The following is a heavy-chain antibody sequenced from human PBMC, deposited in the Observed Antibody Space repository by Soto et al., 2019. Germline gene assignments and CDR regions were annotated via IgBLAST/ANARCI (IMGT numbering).Heavy chain of an antibody. CDR1: GGSFSGYY. J-gene: IGHJ2*01. D-gene: IGHD4-17*01. CDR3: AREAGGDYWYFDL. V-gene: IGHV4-34*01. CDR2: INHSGST. Sequence: SETLSLTCAVYGGSFSGYYWSWIRQPPGKGLEWIGEINHSGSTNYNPSLKSRVTISVDTSKNQFSLKLSSVTAADTAVYYCAREAGGDYWYFDLWGRGTLVTVSS.